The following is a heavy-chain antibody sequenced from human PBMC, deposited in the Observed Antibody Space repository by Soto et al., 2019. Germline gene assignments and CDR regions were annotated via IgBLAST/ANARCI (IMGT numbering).Heavy chain of an antibody. J-gene: IGHJ5*02. D-gene: IGHD1-26*01. CDR1: GGSIGSYY. CDR2: IHFSGSS. Sequence: LSLTCTVSGGSIGSYYWSRIRQPPGKGLEWIGFIHFSGSSQYNPSLKSRVTISVDTSQNQLSLKLRSVTAADTAVYFCARESAGAGRDNWFDPWGQGALVTVSS. CDR3: ARESAGAGRDNWFDP. V-gene: IGHV4-59*01.